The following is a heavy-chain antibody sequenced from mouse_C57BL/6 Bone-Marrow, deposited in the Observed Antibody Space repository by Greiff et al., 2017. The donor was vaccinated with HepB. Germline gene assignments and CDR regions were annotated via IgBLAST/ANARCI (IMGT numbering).Heavy chain of an antibody. CDR2: ISYSGST. CDR3: AIYYYGSRPDY. V-gene: IGHV3-1*01. Sequence: EVMLVESGPGMVKPSQSLSLTCTVTGYSITSGYDWHWIRHFPGNNLEWMGYISYSGSTNYNPSLKSRISITHDTSKNHFFLKLNSVTTEDTATYYCAIYYYGSRPDYWGQGTTLTVSS. D-gene: IGHD1-1*01. CDR1: GYSITSGYD. J-gene: IGHJ2*01.